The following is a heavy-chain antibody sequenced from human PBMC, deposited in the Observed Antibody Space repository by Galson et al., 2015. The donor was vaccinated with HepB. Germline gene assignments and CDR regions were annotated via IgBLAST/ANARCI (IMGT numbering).Heavy chain of an antibody. D-gene: IGHD3-9*01. J-gene: IGHJ6*02. CDR3: ARDAITILFPNGMDV. V-gene: IGHV3-66*01. CDR2: IYSGGST. Sequence: SLRLSCAASGFTVSSNYMSWVRQAPGKGLEWVSVIYSGGSTYYADSVKGRFTISRDNSKSTLYLQMNSLRAEDTAVYYCARDAITILFPNGMDVWGQGTTVTVSS. CDR1: GFTVSSNY.